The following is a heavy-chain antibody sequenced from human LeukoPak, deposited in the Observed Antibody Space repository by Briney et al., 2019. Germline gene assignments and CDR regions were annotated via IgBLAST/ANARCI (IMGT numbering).Heavy chain of an antibody. D-gene: IGHD4-11*01. V-gene: IGHV4-34*01. CDR1: GGSFSGYY. CDR3: ARAVTTPI. J-gene: IGHJ4*02. CDR2: INHSGNT. Sequence: KPSETLSLTCAVYGGSFSGYYWSWIRQPPGKGLEWIGEINHSGNTNYNPSLKSRVTISVDTSKNQFSLKLSSVTAADTAVYYCARAVTTPIWGQGTLVTVSS.